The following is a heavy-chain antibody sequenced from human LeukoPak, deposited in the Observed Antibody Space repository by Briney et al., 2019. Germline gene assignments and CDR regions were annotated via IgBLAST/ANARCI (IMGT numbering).Heavy chain of an antibody. J-gene: IGHJ4*02. Sequence: PSETLSLTCAVYGGSFSGYYWSWIRQPPGKGLEWIGEINHSGSTNYNPPLKSRVTISVDTSKNQFSLKLSSVTAAGTAVYYCANTLSSGPDYWGQGTLVTVSS. D-gene: IGHD6-19*01. V-gene: IGHV4-34*01. CDR2: INHSGST. CDR1: GGSFSGYY. CDR3: ANTLSSGPDY.